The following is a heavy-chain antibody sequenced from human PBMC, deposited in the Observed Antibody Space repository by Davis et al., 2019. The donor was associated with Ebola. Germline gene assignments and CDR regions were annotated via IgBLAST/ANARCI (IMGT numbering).Heavy chain of an antibody. CDR2: IYPGDSDT. CDR1: GYSFTSYW. V-gene: IGHV5-51*01. Sequence: GESLKISCKGSGYSFTSYWIGWVCQMPGKGLEWMGIIYPGDSDTRYSPSFQGQVTISADKSISTAYLQWSSLKASDTAMYYCARGIYSSSWYGFYYYYGMDVWGQGTTVTVSS. D-gene: IGHD6-13*01. J-gene: IGHJ6*02. CDR3: ARGIYSSSWYGFYYYYGMDV.